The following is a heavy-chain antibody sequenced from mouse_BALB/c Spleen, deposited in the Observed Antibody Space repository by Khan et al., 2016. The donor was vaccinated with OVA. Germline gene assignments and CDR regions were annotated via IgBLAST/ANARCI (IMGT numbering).Heavy chain of an antibody. J-gene: IGHJ2*01. Sequence: QLEESGPGLVKPSQSLSLTCTVTGHSITSGYGWNWIRQFPGNKLEWMGYISYSGSTNYNPSLKSRISITRDTSKNQFFLQLNSVTTEDTATYYCAGTARIKYWGQGTTLTVSS. CDR2: ISYSGST. D-gene: IGHD1-2*01. CDR1: GHSITSGYG. V-gene: IGHV3-2*02. CDR3: AGTARIKY.